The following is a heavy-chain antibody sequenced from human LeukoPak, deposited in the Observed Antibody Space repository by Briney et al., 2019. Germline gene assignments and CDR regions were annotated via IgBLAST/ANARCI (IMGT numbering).Heavy chain of an antibody. D-gene: IGHD2/OR15-2a*01. CDR1: GFTFSGSA. CDR3: TRPYYAEPEDY. J-gene: IGHJ4*02. CDR2: IRSKANSYAT. V-gene: IGHV3-73*01. Sequence: PGGSLRLSFAASGFTFSGSAMHWVRQASGKGLEWVGRIRSKANSYATAYASSVKGRFTISRDDSKNTAYLQMNSLKTEDTAVYYCTRPYYAEPEDYWGQGTLVTVSS.